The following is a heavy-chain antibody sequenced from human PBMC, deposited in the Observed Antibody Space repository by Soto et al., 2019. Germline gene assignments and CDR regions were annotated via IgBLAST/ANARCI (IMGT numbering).Heavy chain of an antibody. CDR2: ISSTTNYI. CDR3: ARESEDLTSNFDY. V-gene: IGHV3-21*01. Sequence: PGGSLRLSCAASGFTFTRYSMNWVRQAPGKGLEWVSSISSTTNYIYYADSMKGRFTVSRDNAKNSVYLEMNSLSAEDTAVYYCARESEDLTSNFDYWGQGTLITVSS. CDR1: GFTFTRYS. J-gene: IGHJ4*02.